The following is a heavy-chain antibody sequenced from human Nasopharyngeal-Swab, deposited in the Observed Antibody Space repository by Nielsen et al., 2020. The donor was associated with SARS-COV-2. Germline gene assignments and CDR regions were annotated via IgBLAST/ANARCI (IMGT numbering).Heavy chain of an antibody. CDR3: AKDIYGWAFDV. CDR2: IGGDENT. V-gene: IGHV3-53*01. D-gene: IGHD4-17*01. J-gene: IGHJ3*01. CDR1: GLTVSSTY. Sequence: GESLKISCAVSGLTVSSTYMSWVRQAPGKGLEWVSGIGGDENTHYANSAQGRFTISRDNSKNTLYLQMNSLRAEDTALYFCAKDIYGWAFDVWGQGTRVTVSP.